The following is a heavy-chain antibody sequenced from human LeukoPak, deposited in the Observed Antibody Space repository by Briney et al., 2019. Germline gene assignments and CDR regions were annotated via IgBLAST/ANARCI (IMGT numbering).Heavy chain of an antibody. Sequence: GGSLRLSCAASGFTFSSYSMNWVRQAPGKGLEWVSSISSSSSYIYYADSVKGRFTISRDNAKNSLYLQMNSLRAEDTAVYYCARDRGGSDYYYGMDVWGQGTTVTVSS. D-gene: IGHD3-10*01. CDR2: ISSSSSYI. CDR1: GFTFSSYS. V-gene: IGHV3-21*01. J-gene: IGHJ6*02. CDR3: ARDRGGSDYYYGMDV.